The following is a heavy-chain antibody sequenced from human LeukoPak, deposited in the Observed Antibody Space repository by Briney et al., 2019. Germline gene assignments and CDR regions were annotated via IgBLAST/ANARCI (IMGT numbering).Heavy chain of an antibody. Sequence: GRSLRLSCAASGFTFSSYGMHWVRQAPGKGLEWVAVISYDGSNKYYADSVRGRFTISRDNSKNTLYLQMNSLRAEDTAVYYCAKDYCGGDCYWFDYWGQGTLVTVSS. CDR1: GFTFSSYG. V-gene: IGHV3-30*18. J-gene: IGHJ4*02. CDR3: AKDYCGGDCYWFDY. CDR2: ISYDGSNK. D-gene: IGHD2-21*02.